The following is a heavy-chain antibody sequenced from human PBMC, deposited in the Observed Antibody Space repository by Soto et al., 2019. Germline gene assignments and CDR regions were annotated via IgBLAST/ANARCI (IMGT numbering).Heavy chain of an antibody. D-gene: IGHD5-18*01. Sequence: GASVKVSCKASGNTFTGYYMHWVRQAPEQGQVWMGWINPNSGGKNYAQKFQVWVTMTRDTSISTAYMELSRLRSDDTAVYYCARTTYSYGYKGQNYYGMDVWGQGTTVTVSS. V-gene: IGHV1-2*04. J-gene: IGHJ6*01. CDR2: INPNSGGK. CDR1: GNTFTGYY. CDR3: ARTTYSYGYKGQNYYGMDV.